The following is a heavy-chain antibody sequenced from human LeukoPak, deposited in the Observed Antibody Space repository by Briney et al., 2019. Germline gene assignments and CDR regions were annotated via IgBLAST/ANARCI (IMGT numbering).Heavy chain of an antibody. V-gene: IGHV1-24*01. CDR2: FDPEDGET. D-gene: IGHD4/OR15-4a*01. Sequence: GASVKVSCKVSGYTLTELSMHWVRQAPGKGLEWMGGFDPEDGETIYAQKFQGRVTMTEDTSTDTAYMELSSLRAEDTAVYYCAKGGEFYGGLFDSWGQGTLVTVSS. CDR3: AKGGEFYGGLFDS. CDR1: GYTLTELS. J-gene: IGHJ4*02.